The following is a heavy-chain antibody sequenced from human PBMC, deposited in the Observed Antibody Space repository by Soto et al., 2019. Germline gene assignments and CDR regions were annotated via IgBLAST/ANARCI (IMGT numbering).Heavy chain of an antibody. V-gene: IGHV3-15*07. CDR1: GFTFSNAW. CDR2: IKSKTDGGTT. J-gene: IGHJ4*02. D-gene: IGHD1-26*01. CDR3: TTDNPVGAPTQVDY. Sequence: PGGSLRLSCAASGFTFSNAWMNWVRQAPGKGLEWVGRIKSKTDGGTTDYAAPVKGRFTISRDDSKNTLYLQMNSLKTEDTAVYYCTTDNPVGAPTQVDYRGQGTLVTVSS.